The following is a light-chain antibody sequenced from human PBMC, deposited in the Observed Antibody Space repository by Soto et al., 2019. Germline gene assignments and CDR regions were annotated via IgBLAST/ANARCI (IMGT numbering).Light chain of an antibody. CDR1: QNVDTF. CDR3: QQRKNWPPIT. CDR2: DSS. V-gene: IGKV3-11*01. J-gene: IGKJ5*01. Sequence: EIESTQSPATLSLSPGETATLHCRASQNVDTFLAWYQQRPGQPPRLLIFDSSNRATGVPVRFSGSGSGTVFTLTIGSLEPEDSAVYYCQQRKNWPPITFGQGTRLEIK.